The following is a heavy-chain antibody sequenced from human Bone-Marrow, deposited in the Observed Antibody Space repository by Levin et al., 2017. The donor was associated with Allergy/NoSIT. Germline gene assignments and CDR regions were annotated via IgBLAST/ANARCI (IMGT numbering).Heavy chain of an antibody. V-gene: IGHV5-10-1*01. Sequence: GESLKISCEGSGYSFTTYWINWVRQMPGKGLEWMGTIDPSDSDARYSPSFQGHVTISADKSISTAYLQWSSLKASDTAMYYCARRTSSTWHWYFDLWGRGTLVTVSS. J-gene: IGHJ2*01. CDR3: ARRTSSTWHWYFDL. CDR2: IDPSDSDA. D-gene: IGHD6-13*01. CDR1: GYSFTTYW.